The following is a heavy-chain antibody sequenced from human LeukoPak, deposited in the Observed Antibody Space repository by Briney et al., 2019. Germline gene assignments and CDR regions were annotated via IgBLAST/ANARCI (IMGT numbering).Heavy chain of an antibody. CDR2: FVPEDGET. CDR1: GYTLTELS. J-gene: IGHJ4*02. D-gene: IGHD6-13*01. V-gene: IGHV1-24*01. Sequence: ASVKVSCKVSGYTLTELSMHWVRQAPGKGLEWMGGFVPEDGETIYAQKFQGRVTMTEDTSTDTAYMELSSLRSEDTAVYYCATAPSPAKYGSSWYYYFDYWGQGTLVTVSS. CDR3: ATAPSPAKYGSSWYYYFDY.